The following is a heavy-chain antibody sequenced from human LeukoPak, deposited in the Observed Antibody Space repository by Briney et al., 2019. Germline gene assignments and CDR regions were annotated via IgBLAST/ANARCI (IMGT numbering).Heavy chain of an antibody. CDR3: AKGVVYSYVGDYFDY. D-gene: IGHD5-18*01. V-gene: IGHV3-23*01. CDR2: TSGSGAGT. Sequence: GGSLRLSCAASGFTFSSYAMSWVRQAPGKGLEWVSVTSGSGAGTYYADSMKGRFTISRDNSKNTLYLQMNSLRAEDTAVYYCAKGVVYSYVGDYFDYWGQGTLVTVSS. CDR1: GFTFSSYA. J-gene: IGHJ4*02.